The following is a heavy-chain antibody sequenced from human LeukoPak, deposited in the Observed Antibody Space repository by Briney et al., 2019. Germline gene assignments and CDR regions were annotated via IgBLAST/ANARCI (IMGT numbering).Heavy chain of an antibody. Sequence: ASVKVSCKASGYTFTSYGIRWVRPAPGQGLAWMGWISAHNGNTNYAQKLQGRVTMTTDTSTSTAYMELRSLRSDDTAVYYCARSSRDGYNRRDDYWGQGTLVTVSS. CDR3: ARSSRDGYNRRDDY. D-gene: IGHD5-24*01. CDR2: ISAHNGNT. J-gene: IGHJ4*02. CDR1: GYTFTSYG. V-gene: IGHV1-18*01.